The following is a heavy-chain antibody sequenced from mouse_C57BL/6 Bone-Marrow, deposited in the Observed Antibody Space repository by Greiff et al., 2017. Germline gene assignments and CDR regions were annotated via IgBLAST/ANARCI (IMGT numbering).Heavy chain of an antibody. J-gene: IGHJ4*01. CDR1: GYTFTSYW. V-gene: IGHV1-53*01. CDR2: INPSNGGT. D-gene: IGHD1-1*01. Sequence: QVQLQQPGTELVKPGASVKLSCKASGYTFTSYWMHWVKQRPGQGLEWIGNINPSNGGTNYNEKFKSKATLTVDKSSSTAYMQLSSLTSEDSAVYYCARGDFPIYYYGSVAMDYWGQETSVTVSS. CDR3: ARGDFPIYYYGSVAMDY.